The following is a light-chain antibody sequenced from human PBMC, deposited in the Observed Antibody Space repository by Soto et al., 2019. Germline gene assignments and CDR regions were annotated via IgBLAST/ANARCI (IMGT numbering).Light chain of an antibody. CDR2: GNR. CDR1: SSNIGADYD. V-gene: IGLV1-40*01. J-gene: IGLJ2*01. Sequence: QSAVTQPPSVSGAPGQRVTISCTGSSSNIGADYDVHWYQQFAGRAPKLLIYGNRNRPSGVPDRFSGTKSGTSASLDITGLQAEDEADYYCQSFDTRLNTVVFGGGTKLTVL. CDR3: QSFDTRLNTVV.